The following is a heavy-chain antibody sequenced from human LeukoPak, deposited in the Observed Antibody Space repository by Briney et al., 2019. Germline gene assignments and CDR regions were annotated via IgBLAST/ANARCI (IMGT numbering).Heavy chain of an antibody. CDR2: MFYNGAT. Sequence: SETLSLTCSVSGGSISSSDYYWGWIRQPPGKGLEWIGTMFYNGATKSNPSLSSRVTMSIDTSKNQFSLKLRSVTAADTAVYYCARVGDNPERQWLMRSYGMDVWGQGTTVTVSS. D-gene: IGHD6-19*01. CDR1: GGSISSSDYY. CDR3: ARVGDNPERQWLMRSYGMDV. V-gene: IGHV4-39*07. J-gene: IGHJ6*02.